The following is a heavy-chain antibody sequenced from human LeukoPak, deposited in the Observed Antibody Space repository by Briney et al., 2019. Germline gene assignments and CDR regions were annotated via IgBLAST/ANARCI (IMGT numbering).Heavy chain of an antibody. D-gene: IGHD3-22*01. Sequence: GGSLRLSCAASGFTFSSYEMNWVRQAPGKGLEWVSYMSSSGSNIYYADSVKGRFTISRDNAKNSLYLQMNSLRAEDTALYYCARERRVTYYYDSSGYYTPYYYYYMDVWGKGTTVTVSS. V-gene: IGHV3-48*03. CDR2: MSSSGSNI. CDR1: GFTFSSYE. CDR3: ARERRVTYYYDSSGYYTPYYYYYMDV. J-gene: IGHJ6*03.